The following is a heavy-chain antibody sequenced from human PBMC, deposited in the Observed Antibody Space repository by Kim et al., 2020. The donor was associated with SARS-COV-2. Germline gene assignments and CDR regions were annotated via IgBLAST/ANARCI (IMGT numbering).Heavy chain of an antibody. J-gene: IGHJ5*02. V-gene: IGHV3-9*01. CDR1: GFTFGDYA. D-gene: IGHD2-2*01. Sequence: GGSLRLSCAASGFTFGDYAMHWVRQAPGKGLEWVSGISWNSGSIGYADSVKGRFTISRDNAKNSLYLQMNSLRAEDTALYYCAKDKMKYQLLTKWFDPWGQGTLVTVSS. CDR2: ISWNSGSI. CDR3: AKDKMKYQLLTKWFDP.